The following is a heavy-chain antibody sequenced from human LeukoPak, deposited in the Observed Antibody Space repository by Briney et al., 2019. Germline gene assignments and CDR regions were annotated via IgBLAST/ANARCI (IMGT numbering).Heavy chain of an antibody. J-gene: IGHJ6*02. V-gene: IGHV4-31*03. Sequence: SQTLSLTCTVSGGSISSGGYYWSWIRQHPGKGLEWIGYIYYSGSTYYNPSLKSRVTISVDTSKNQFSLKLSSVTAADTAVYYCARSGSSPGYGMDVWGQGTTVTVSS. CDR1: GGSISSGGYY. CDR2: IYYSGST. CDR3: ARSGSSPGYGMDV. D-gene: IGHD6-13*01.